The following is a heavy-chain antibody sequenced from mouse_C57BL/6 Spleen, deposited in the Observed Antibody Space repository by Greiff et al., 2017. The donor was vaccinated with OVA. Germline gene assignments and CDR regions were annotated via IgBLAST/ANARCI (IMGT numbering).Heavy chain of an antibody. J-gene: IGHJ3*01. D-gene: IGHD2-10*01. CDR2: ILPGSGST. V-gene: IGHV1-9*01. Sequence: VQLQQSGAELMKPGASVKLSCKATGYTFTGYWIEWVKQRPGHGLEWIGEILPGSGSTNYNEKFKGKATFTADTSSNTAYMQLSSLTTEDSAIYYCARHGSYYGNYRAWFAYWGQGTLVTVSA. CDR3: ARHGSYYGNYRAWFAY. CDR1: GYTFTGYW.